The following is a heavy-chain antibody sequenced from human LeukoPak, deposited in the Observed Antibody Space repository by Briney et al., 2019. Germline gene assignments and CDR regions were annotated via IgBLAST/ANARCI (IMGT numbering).Heavy chain of an antibody. CDR1: GGSIRSSYYY. Sequence: SETLSLTCTVSGGSIRSSYYYWGWIRQPPGKGLEWIGSIYDSGSTYYNPSLKSRVTISVDTSKNQFSLKLNSVTAADTAVYYCARLTRRSGNYFDYWGQGTLVTVSS. V-gene: IGHV4-39*01. CDR2: IYDSGST. D-gene: IGHD1-1*01. J-gene: IGHJ4*02. CDR3: ARLTRRSGNYFDY.